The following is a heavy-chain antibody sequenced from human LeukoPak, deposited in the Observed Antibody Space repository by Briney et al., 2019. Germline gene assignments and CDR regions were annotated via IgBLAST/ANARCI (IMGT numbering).Heavy chain of an antibody. Sequence: GGSLRLSCAASGFTLSSYGMHWVRQAPGKGLEWVAFIRYDGSNKYYADSVKGRFTISRDNSKNTLYLQMNSLRAEDTAVYYCAKDRDYYDSSGSDYWGQGTLVTVSS. J-gene: IGHJ4*02. V-gene: IGHV3-30*02. CDR1: GFTLSSYG. CDR3: AKDRDYYDSSGSDY. D-gene: IGHD3-22*01. CDR2: IRYDGSNK.